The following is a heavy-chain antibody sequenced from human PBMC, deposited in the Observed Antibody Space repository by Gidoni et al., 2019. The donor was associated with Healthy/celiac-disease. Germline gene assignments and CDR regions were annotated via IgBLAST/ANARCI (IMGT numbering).Heavy chain of an antibody. CDR3: ARDLTYYYGSGSLNWFDP. V-gene: IGHV3-48*01. J-gene: IGHJ5*02. CDR1: GFTFSSYS. D-gene: IGHD3-10*01. Sequence: EVQLVESVGGLVQPGGSLRLSCAAPGFTFSSYSMNWVRQAPGKGLEWVSYISSSSSTIYYADSVKGRFTISRDNAKNSLYLKMNSLRAEDTAVYYCARDLTYYYGSGSLNWFDPWGQGTLVTVSS. CDR2: ISSSSSTI.